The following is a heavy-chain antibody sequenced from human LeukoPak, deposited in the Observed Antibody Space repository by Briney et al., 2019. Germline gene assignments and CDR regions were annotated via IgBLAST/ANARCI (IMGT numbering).Heavy chain of an antibody. D-gene: IGHD2-15*01. CDR3: AKGVDTNFDY. CDR1: GFTFSSYS. V-gene: IGHV3-23*01. CDR2: ISGSGGST. Sequence: AGGSLRLSCAASGFTFSSYSMNWVRQAPGKGLEWVSAISGSGGSTYYADSVKGRFTISRDNSKNTLYLQMNSLRAEDTAVYYCAKGVDTNFDYWGQGTLVTVSS. J-gene: IGHJ4*02.